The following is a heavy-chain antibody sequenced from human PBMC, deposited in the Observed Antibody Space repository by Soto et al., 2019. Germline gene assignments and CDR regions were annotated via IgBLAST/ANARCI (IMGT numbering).Heavy chain of an antibody. J-gene: IGHJ5*02. CDR1: GYTFTGYY. CDR2: INPNSGGT. D-gene: IGHD4-17*01. V-gene: IGHV1-2*04. CDR3: ARGRDYAYWFDP. Sequence: GASVKVSCKASGYTFTGYYMHWVRQAPGQGLEWMGWINPNSGGTNYAQKFQGWVTMTRDTSISTAYMELSSLRSDDTAVYYCARGRDYAYWFDPWGQGTLVTVSS.